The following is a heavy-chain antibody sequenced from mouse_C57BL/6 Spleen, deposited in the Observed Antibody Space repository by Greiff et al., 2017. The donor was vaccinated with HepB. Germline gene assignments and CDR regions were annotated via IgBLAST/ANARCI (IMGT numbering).Heavy chain of an antibody. V-gene: IGHV3-6*01. Sequence: VQLQQSGPGLVKPSQSLSLTCSVTGYSITSGYYWNWIRQFPGNKLEWMGYISYDGSNNYNPSLKNRISITRDTSKNQFFLKLNSVTTEDTATYYGARGGEDYDRGYYFDYWGQGTTLTVSS. CDR1: GYSITSGYY. CDR3: ARGGEDYDRGYYFDY. D-gene: IGHD2-4*01. CDR2: ISYDGSN. J-gene: IGHJ2*01.